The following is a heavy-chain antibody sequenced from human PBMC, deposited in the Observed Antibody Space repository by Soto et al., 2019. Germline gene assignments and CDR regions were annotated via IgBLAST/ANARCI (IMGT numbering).Heavy chain of an antibody. J-gene: IGHJ4*02. CDR2: ISISSSTI. CDR1: GFTFSSYA. CDR3: ARGAYYYDTSGLSY. D-gene: IGHD3-22*01. Sequence: GGSLRLSCAASGFTFSSYAMSWVRQAPGKGLEWVSYISISSSTIYYADSVKGRFTISRDNAKNSLYLQMNSLRAEDTAVYYCARGAYYYDTSGLSYWGQGTLVTVSS. V-gene: IGHV3-48*01.